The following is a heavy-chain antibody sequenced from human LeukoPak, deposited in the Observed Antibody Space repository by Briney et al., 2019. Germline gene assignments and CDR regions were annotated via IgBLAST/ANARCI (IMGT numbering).Heavy chain of an antibody. CDR2: IYSGGIT. J-gene: IGHJ4*02. V-gene: IGHV3-53*01. CDR3: ERDHIGYSYGFLGY. Sequence: PGGSLRLSCAASGFTVSSSYMSWVRQAPGKGLEWVSVIYSGGITYYADPVKGRFTISSDNSNNTLYLQMNSMRAEDTAVYYCERDHIGYSYGFLGYWGQGTLVTVSS. CDR1: GFTVSSSY. D-gene: IGHD5-18*01.